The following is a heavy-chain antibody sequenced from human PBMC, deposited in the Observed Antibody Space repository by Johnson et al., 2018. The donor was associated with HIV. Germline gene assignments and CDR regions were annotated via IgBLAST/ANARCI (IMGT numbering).Heavy chain of an antibody. CDR1: VFTFSSYG. Sequence: VQLVESGGGVVLPGWSLRLSCEASVFTFSSYGMHWVRQAPGKGLEWVAFIQHDGKKELYGDSVKGRFTISRDNSKNTLYLQINSPRPEDTAVYFWAKEDCSDYHDGFDIWGHGTMVTVSS. CDR3: AKEDCSDYHDGFDI. CDR2: IQHDGKKE. J-gene: IGHJ3*02. V-gene: IGHV3-30*02. D-gene: IGHD3-22*01.